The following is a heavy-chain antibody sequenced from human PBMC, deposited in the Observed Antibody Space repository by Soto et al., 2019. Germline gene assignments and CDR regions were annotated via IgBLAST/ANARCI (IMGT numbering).Heavy chain of an antibody. CDR1: GGAFSSYA. Sequence: QVQLVQSGAEVKKPGSSGKVSCKASGGAFSSYAISWVRQAPGQGLEWMGGFIPICGTANYAQKFQGRVTITADKSTSTAYMELSSLRSEDTAVYYCARAPGNIGATIGTFDYWGQGTLVTVSS. J-gene: IGHJ4*02. D-gene: IGHD5-12*01. CDR2: FIPICGTA. V-gene: IGHV1-69*06. CDR3: ARAPGNIGATIGTFDY.